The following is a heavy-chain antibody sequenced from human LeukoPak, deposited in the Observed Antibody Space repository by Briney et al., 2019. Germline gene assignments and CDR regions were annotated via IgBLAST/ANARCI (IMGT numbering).Heavy chain of an antibody. V-gene: IGHV4-34*01. Sequence: PSETLSLTCAVYGGSFSGYYWSWIRQPPGKGLEWIGEINHSGSTNYNPSLKSRVTISVDTSKTQFSLKLSSVTAADTAVYYCARYDLCSSTSCYGGRYYFDYWGQGTLVTVSS. CDR2: INHSGST. CDR1: GGSFSGYY. J-gene: IGHJ4*02. CDR3: ARYDLCSSTSCYGGRYYFDY. D-gene: IGHD2-2*01.